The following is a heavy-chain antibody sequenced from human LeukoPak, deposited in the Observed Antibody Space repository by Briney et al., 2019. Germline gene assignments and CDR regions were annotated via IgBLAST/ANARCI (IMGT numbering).Heavy chain of an antibody. Sequence: GGSLRLSCAASGFTFSSYMNWVRQAPGKGLEWVSYISSGSSRVHYADSVKGRFTISRDNAKNSLYLQMNSLRDEDTAVYYCACRLKQLPGDWYFDLWGRGTLVTVPS. J-gene: IGHJ2*01. CDR2: ISSGSSRV. CDR3: ACRLKQLPGDWYFDL. D-gene: IGHD6-13*01. CDR1: GFTFSSY. V-gene: IGHV3-48*02.